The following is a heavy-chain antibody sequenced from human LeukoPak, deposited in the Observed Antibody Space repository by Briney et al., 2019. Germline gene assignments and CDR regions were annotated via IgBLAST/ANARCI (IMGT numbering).Heavy chain of an antibody. J-gene: IGHJ3*02. D-gene: IGHD3-22*01. Sequence: SETLSLTCTVSGGSVSSGSYYWSWIRQPPGKGLEWIGYIYYSGSTNYNPSHKSRVTISVDTSKNQFSLKLSSVTAADTAVYYCARVRVPMIVVVITKSGAFDIWGQGTMVTVSS. CDR2: IYYSGST. CDR1: GGSVSSGSYY. V-gene: IGHV4-61*01. CDR3: ARVRVPMIVVVITKSGAFDI.